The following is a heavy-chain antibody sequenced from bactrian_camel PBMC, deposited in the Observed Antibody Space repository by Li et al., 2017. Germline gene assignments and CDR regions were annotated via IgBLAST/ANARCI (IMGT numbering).Heavy chain of an antibody. CDR2: VDKRGEL. Sequence: HVQLVESGGGSVQAGGSLRLSCAATGITFGTSCMGWFRQAPGKEREGVATVDKRGELTYADFVKGRFTISKDRFNNNLYLQMNSLEPGDTSRYYCAAGAYCAYCQGGWCAVYHDWGKGTQVTVS. J-gene: IGHJ4*01. V-gene: IGHV3S55*01. CDR1: GITFGTSC. CDR3: AAGAYCAYCQGGWCAVYHD. D-gene: IGHD6*01.